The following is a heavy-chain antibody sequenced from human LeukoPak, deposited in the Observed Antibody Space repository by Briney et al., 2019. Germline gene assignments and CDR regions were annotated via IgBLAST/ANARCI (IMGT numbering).Heavy chain of an antibody. J-gene: IGHJ4*02. CDR2: INGDGSST. Sequence: GGSLRLSCAASGFTFSPYWMHWVRQAPGKGLVWVSRINGDGSSTGYADSVKGRSTNSRDNAKNTLYLQMNSLRSEDTAVYYCAREASLGRLDYWGQGTLVTVSS. CDR1: GFTFSPYW. CDR3: AREASLGRLDY. D-gene: IGHD3-10*01. V-gene: IGHV3-74*01.